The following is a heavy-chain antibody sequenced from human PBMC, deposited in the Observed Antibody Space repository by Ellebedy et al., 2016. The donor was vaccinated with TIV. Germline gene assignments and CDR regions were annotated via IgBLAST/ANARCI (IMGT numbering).Heavy chain of an antibody. J-gene: IGHJ4*02. CDR2: IDWDDDE. Sequence: SGPTLVKPTQTLTLTCTFSGFSLRTSGMCVAWIRQPPGKALEWLARIDWDDDEYYSTSLKTRLTISKDTPKNQVVLTMTNMDPADTATYYCARIRREVRGVIWDSWGQGTLVTVSS. CDR1: GFSLRTSGMC. D-gene: IGHD3-10*01. V-gene: IGHV2-70*11. CDR3: ARIRREVRGVIWDS.